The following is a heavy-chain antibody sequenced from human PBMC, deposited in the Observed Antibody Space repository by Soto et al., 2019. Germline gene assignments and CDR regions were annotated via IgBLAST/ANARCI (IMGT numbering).Heavy chain of an antibody. Sequence: PGGSLRLSCAASGFTFSSYGMHWVRQAPGKGLEWVAVIWYDGSNKYYADSVKGRFTISRDNSKNTLYLQMNSLRAEDTAVYYCARGAVDWNDGVYYNGMDVWGQGTTVTVSS. D-gene: IGHD1-1*01. CDR2: IWYDGSNK. CDR3: ARGAVDWNDGVYYNGMDV. V-gene: IGHV3-33*01. J-gene: IGHJ6*02. CDR1: GFTFSSYG.